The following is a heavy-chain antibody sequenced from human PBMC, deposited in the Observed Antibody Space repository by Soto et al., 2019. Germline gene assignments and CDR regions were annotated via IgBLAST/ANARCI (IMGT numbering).Heavy chain of an antibody. Sequence: GGSLRLSCAASGFTFSNAWMSWVRQAPGKGLEWVGRIKSKTDGGTTDYAAPVKGRFTISREDSKNTLYLQMNSLKTEDTAVYYCTTGLTGDRNWYFYLWGRGTLVTVSS. CDR1: GFTFSNAW. CDR3: TTGLTGDRNWYFYL. V-gene: IGHV3-15*01. D-gene: IGHD7-27*01. CDR2: IKSKTDGGTT. J-gene: IGHJ2*01.